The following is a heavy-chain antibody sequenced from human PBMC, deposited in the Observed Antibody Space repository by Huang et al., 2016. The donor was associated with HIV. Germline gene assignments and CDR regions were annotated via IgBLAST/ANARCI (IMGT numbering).Heavy chain of an antibody. CDR2: IAYDGSSG. CDR3: AKESRWYSDLDN. Sequence: QVQLVESGGGVVQPGRSLRLFCVASGFTFNNFGSHWVRKAQGKGLEWVAGIAYDGSSGRYSESVKGRFTISRDNPMDTLYLQMNSLRPDDTAVYYCAKESRWYSDLDNWGQGTLVTVSS. D-gene: IGHD2-15*01. V-gene: IGHV3-30*18. J-gene: IGHJ4*02. CDR1: GFTFNNFG.